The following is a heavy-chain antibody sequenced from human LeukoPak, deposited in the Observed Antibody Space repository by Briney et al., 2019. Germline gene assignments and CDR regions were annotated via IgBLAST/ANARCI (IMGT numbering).Heavy chain of an antibody. CDR2: IYYSGST. V-gene: IGHV4-59*01. CDR3: ARFYGDSYYFDY. D-gene: IGHD4-17*01. CDR1: GGSISSYY. J-gene: IGHJ4*02. Sequence: SETLSLTCTVSGGSISSYYWSWIRQPPGKGLEWIGYIYYSGSTNYNPSLKSRVTISVDTSKNQFSLKLSSVTAADTAVYYCARFYGDSYYFDYWGQGTLVTVSP.